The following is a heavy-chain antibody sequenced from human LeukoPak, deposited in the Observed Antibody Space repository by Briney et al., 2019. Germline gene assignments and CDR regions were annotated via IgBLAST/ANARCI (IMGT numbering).Heavy chain of an antibody. V-gene: IGHV1-69*04. Sequence: GASVKVSCKASGYTFTSYGISWVRQAPGQGLEWMGRIIPILGIANYAQKFQGRVTITADKSTSTAYMELSSLRSEDTAVYYCAREVYSSGSGFDPWGQGTLVTVSS. CDR2: IIPILGIA. CDR3: AREVYSSGSGFDP. CDR1: GYTFTSYG. J-gene: IGHJ5*02. D-gene: IGHD6-19*01.